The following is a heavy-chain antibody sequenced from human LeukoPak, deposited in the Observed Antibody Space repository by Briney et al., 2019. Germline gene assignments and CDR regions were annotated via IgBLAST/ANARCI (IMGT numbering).Heavy chain of an antibody. Sequence: SETLSLTCTVSGGSISSYYWSWIRQPAGKGLEWIGRIYTSGSTNYNPSLKSRVTMSVDTSKNQFSLKLSSVTAADTAVYYCARDGRAAANYYFDYWGQGTLVAVSS. CDR1: GGSISSYY. J-gene: IGHJ4*02. D-gene: IGHD6-13*01. CDR3: ARDGRAAANYYFDY. V-gene: IGHV4-4*07. CDR2: IYTSGST.